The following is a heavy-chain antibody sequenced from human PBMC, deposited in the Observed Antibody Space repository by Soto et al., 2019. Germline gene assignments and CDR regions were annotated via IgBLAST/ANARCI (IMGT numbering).Heavy chain of an antibody. CDR1: GGSFSGYY. CDR2: INHSGST. V-gene: IGHV4-34*01. Sequence: QVQLQQWGAGLLKPSETLSLTCAVYGGSFSGYYWSWIRQPPGKGLEWIGEINHSGSTNYNPSLKSRVTIEVETSKNQFSLKLSSVTAADTAVYYCARSTLEQLVIRDAFDIWGQGTMVTVSS. J-gene: IGHJ3*02. CDR3: ARSTLEQLVIRDAFDI. D-gene: IGHD6-6*01.